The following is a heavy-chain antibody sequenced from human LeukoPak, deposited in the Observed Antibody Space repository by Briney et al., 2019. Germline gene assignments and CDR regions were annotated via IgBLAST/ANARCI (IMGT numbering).Heavy chain of an antibody. CDR1: GFTFSSYG. CDR2: IRYDGSNK. V-gene: IGHV3-30*02. CDR3: AKDPGITGTTITFKYYYYYMDV. J-gene: IGHJ6*03. D-gene: IGHD1-7*01. Sequence: PGGSLRLSCAASGFTFSSYGMHWVRQAPGKGLEWVAFIRYDGSNKYYADSVKGRFTISRDNSKNTLYLQMNSLRAEDTAVYYCAKDPGITGTTITFKYYYYYMDVWGKGTTVTVSS.